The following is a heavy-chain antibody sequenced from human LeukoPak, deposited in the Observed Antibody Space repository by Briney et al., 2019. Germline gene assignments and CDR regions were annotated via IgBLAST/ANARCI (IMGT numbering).Heavy chain of an antibody. J-gene: IGHJ4*02. CDR3: ARDPVRVPQRKELLSFFDY. D-gene: IGHD1-26*01. CDR1: GFTFSSYA. V-gene: IGHV3-30-3*01. Sequence: PGGSLRLSCAASGFTFSSYAMHWVRQAPGKGLEWVAVISYDGSNKYYADSVKGRFTISRDNSKNTLYLQMNSLRAEDTAVYYCARDPVRVPQRKELLSFFDYWGQGTLVTVSS. CDR2: ISYDGSNK.